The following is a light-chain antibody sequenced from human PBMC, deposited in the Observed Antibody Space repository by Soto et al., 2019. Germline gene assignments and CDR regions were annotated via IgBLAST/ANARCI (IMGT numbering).Light chain of an antibody. Sequence: QSVLTQPASVSGSPGQSITISCTGTSTDVGRYNYVSWYQQHPGKAHKLMVYDVSHRPSWVSNRFSGSKSGITASLTISGLQAEDEADYYCTSYTSDSTYVFGTGTKLTVL. CDR3: TSYTSDSTYV. J-gene: IGLJ1*01. V-gene: IGLV2-14*01. CDR1: STDVGRYNY. CDR2: DVS.